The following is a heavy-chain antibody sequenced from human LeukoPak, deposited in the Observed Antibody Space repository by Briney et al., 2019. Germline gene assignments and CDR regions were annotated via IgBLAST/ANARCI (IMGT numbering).Heavy chain of an antibody. V-gene: IGHV4-34*01. CDR3: ARPQEYNTRPSYYYYGMDV. CDR1: GVSFSGYY. J-gene: IGHJ6*02. CDR2: INHRGST. D-gene: IGHD6-6*01. Sequence: SETLSLTCAVYGVSFSGYYWSWIRQPPGKGLEWIGEINHRGSTNYNPSLKSRVTISADTSKNQFSLKLSSVTAADTAVYYCARPQEYNTRPSYYYYGMDVWGQGTTVTVSS.